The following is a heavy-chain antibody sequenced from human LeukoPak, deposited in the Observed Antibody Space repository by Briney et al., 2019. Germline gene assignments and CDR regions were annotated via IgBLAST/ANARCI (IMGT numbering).Heavy chain of an antibody. D-gene: IGHD2-15*01. J-gene: IGHJ5*02. CDR2: ISAYNGNT. CDR1: GYTITSYG. Sequence: ASVKVSCKASGYTITSYGISWVRQAPGQGLEWMGWISAYNGNTNYAQKLQGRVTMTTDTSTSTGYMELRSLRSDDTAVYYCARNRLGGRNWFDPWGQGTLVTVSS. V-gene: IGHV1-18*01. CDR3: ARNRLGGRNWFDP.